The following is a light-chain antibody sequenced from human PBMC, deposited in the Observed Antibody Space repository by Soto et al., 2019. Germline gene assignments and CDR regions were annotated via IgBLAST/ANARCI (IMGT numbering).Light chain of an antibody. Sequence: EKMMTQSPATLSVYPGERATLSCRASQSVSSNLAWYQQKPGQAPRLLIYGASTRATGIPVRFSGSGSGTEFTLTISSLQSEDFAVYYCQQYNNWPWTFGQGTKVEIK. J-gene: IGKJ1*01. V-gene: IGKV3-15*01. CDR2: GAS. CDR3: QQYNNWPWT. CDR1: QSVSSN.